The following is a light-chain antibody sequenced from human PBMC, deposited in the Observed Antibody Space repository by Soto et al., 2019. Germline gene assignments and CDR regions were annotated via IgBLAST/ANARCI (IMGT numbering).Light chain of an antibody. Sequence: QLVLTQSPSASASLGASVKVTCTLSSGHINNAIAWHQQQPEKGPRFLMTVNSDGSHSKGDGIPNRFSGSSSGAERYLTISNLQSEDEADYHCQTWATGVRVFGGGTKVTV. J-gene: IGLJ3*02. CDR1: SGHINNA. V-gene: IGLV4-69*01. CDR3: QTWATGVRV. CDR2: VNSDGSH.